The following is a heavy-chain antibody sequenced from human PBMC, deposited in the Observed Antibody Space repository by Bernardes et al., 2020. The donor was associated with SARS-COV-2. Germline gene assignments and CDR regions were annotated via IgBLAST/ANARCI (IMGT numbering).Heavy chain of an antibody. CDR1: GFTFRSYC. CDR2: INGDGSRT. CDR3: VRGPSDGHGRFEY. J-gene: IGHJ4*02. Sequence: GGSLRLSCAASGFTFRSYCMHWVRQAPGKGLMWVSRINGDGSRTTYADSVKGRFTISRDNTKNTLYLQMNSLRAEDTAVYYCVRGPSDGHGRFEYWGQGTLGTVSS. V-gene: IGHV3-74*01.